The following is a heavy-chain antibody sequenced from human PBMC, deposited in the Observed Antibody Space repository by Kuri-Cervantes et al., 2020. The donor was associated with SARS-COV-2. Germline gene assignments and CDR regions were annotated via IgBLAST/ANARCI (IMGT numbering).Heavy chain of an antibody. CDR3: VRFRYYDSSRHASDV. CDR1: GYTFTSYA. Sequence: ASVKVSCKASGYTFTSYAMHWVRQAPGQRLEWMGWSNAGNGNTKYSQEFQGRVTITADESTSTAYMELSRLRYDDTAVYYCVRFRYYDSSRHASDVWGQGTMVTVSS. V-gene: IGHV1-3*02. CDR2: SNAGNGNT. J-gene: IGHJ3*01. D-gene: IGHD3-22*01.